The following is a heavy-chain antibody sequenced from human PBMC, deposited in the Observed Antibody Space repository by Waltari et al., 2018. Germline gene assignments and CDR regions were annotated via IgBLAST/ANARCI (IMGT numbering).Heavy chain of an antibody. D-gene: IGHD3-10*01. CDR1: GGSVSSPAYY. Sequence: QLQLQESGPALVRPSETLSLSCTVSGGSVSSPAYYWSWVRQSPGKGLEWIETIYYSGSTSYQPSLKSRVTISIDTSKNQLSLELTSVTAADTAIYYCASHLWYRDLSRVAFDFWGQGTLVAVSS. V-gene: IGHV4-39*07. CDR3: ASHLWYRDLSRVAFDF. J-gene: IGHJ4*02. CDR2: IYYSGST.